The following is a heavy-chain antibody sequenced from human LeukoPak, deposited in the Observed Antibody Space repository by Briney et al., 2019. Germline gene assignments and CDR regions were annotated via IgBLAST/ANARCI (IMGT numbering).Heavy chain of an antibody. D-gene: IGHD6-6*01. J-gene: IGHJ4*02. CDR1: GFSFSSYS. CDR2: ISSSRNTI. V-gene: IGHV3-48*02. Sequence: GGSLRLSCAASGFSFSSYSMNWVRQARGKGLEWVSYISSSRNTIYYADSVKGRFTISRDNAKNSLYLQMNSLRDEDTAVYYCAREYSSSSGSVSDYWGQGTLVTVSS. CDR3: AREYSSSSGSVSDY.